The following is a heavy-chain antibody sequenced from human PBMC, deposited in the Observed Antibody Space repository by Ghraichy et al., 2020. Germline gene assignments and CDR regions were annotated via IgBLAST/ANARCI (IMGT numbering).Heavy chain of an antibody. Sequence: GGSLRLSCAASGFTFSGYGMHWVRQAPGKGLEWVAVISYDGSNKYYADSVKGRFTISRDNSKNTLYLQMNSLRAEDTAVYYCAKGMEPRDYYYYGMDVWGQGTTVTVSS. CDR3: AKGMEPRDYYYYGMDV. V-gene: IGHV3-30*18. CDR2: ISYDGSNK. J-gene: IGHJ6*02. CDR1: GFTFSGYG. D-gene: IGHD1-14*01.